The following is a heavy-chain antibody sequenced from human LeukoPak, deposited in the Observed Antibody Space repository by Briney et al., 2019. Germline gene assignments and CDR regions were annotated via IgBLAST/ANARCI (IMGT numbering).Heavy chain of an antibody. CDR1: GGSISSYY. CDR3: ARDRPAANWFDP. CDR2: IYYSGST. D-gene: IGHD2-2*01. V-gene: IGHV4-59*01. J-gene: IGHJ5*02. Sequence: SETLSLTCTVSGGSISSYYWSWIRQPPGKGLEWIGYIYYSGSTNYNPSLKSRVTISVDTSKNQFSLKLSSVTAADTSVYYCARDRPAANWFDPWGQGTLVTVSS.